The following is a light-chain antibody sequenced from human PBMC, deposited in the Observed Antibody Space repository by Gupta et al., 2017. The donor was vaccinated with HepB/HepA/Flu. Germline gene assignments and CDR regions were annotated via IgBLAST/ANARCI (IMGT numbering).Light chain of an antibody. J-gene: IGLJ1*01. V-gene: IGLV2-14*01. CDR1: SSDVGTYNF. Sequence: QSALAQPASVSGSPGQSITISCTGTSSDVGTYNFVSWYQQHPGKAPKLLIFDVFNRPSGVSNRFSGSKSGSTASLTISGLQADDEADYYCSSYTKNNTRVVGTGTKVTVL. CDR3: SSYTKNNTRV. CDR2: DVF.